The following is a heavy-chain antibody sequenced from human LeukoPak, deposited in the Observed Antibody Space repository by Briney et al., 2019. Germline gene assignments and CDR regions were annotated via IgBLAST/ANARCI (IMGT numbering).Heavy chain of an antibody. CDR1: GGSISSGGYS. V-gene: IGHV4-30-2*01. J-gene: IGHJ6*02. D-gene: IGHD2-2*01. CDR2: IYHSGST. CDR3: ARHCSSTSCSYYYYYYGMDV. Sequence: SQTLSLTCAVSGGSISSGGYSWSWIRQPPGKGLEWIGYIYHSGSTYYNPSLKSRVTISVDRSKNQFSLKLSSVTAANTAVYYWARHCSSTSCSYYYYYYGMDVWGQGTTVTVSS.